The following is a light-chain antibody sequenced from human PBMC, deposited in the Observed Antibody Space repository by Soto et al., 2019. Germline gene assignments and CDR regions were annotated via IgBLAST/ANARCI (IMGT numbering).Light chain of an antibody. V-gene: IGKV3-20*01. CDR3: QQDGASPLFT. CDR1: QGVTTAY. J-gene: IGKJ3*01. CDR2: GAS. Sequence: EVVLTQSPGTLSLSPGERATLSCRASQGVTTAYLAWYQHKPGQAPRLLIYGASNRATGIPDRFSGSGSGTDFTLTISRLEPEDFAVYSCQQDGASPLFTFGPGTKVDL.